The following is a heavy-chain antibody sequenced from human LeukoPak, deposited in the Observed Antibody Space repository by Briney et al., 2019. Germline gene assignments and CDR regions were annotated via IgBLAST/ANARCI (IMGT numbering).Heavy chain of an antibody. CDR1: GYTFTSYY. CDR3: ARWSGYSSSVDY. J-gene: IGHJ4*02. V-gene: IGHV1-2*06. CDR2: INPNSGGT. Sequence: ASVKVSCKASGYTFTSYYMHWVRQAPGQGLEWMGRINPNSGGTNYAQKFQGRVTMTRDTSISTAYMELSRLRSDDTAVYYCARWSGYSSSVDYWGQGTLVTVSS. D-gene: IGHD6-6*01.